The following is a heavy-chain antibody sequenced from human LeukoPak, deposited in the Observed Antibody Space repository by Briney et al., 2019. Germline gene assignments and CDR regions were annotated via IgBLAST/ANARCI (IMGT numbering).Heavy chain of an antibody. CDR3: AKSMRIAAAGTGVDY. D-gene: IGHD6-13*01. J-gene: IGHJ4*02. Sequence: GGSLRLSCAASGFTFSSYAMSWVRQAPGKGLEWVSAISGSGGSTYYADSVKGRFTISRDNSKNTLYLQMNSLRAEDTAVYCCAKSMRIAAAGTGVDYWGQGTLVTVSS. CDR1: GFTFSSYA. CDR2: ISGSGGST. V-gene: IGHV3-23*01.